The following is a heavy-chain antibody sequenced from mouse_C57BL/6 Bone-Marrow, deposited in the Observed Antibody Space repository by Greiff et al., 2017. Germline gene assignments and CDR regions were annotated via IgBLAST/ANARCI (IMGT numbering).Heavy chain of an antibody. CDR1: GYTFTGYW. Sequence: QVQLQQSGAELMKPGASVKLSCKATGYTFTGYWIEWVKQRPGHGLEWIGEILPGSGSTYYNAKFKGKATFTADTASNTAYMQLISLTTEDSAIYYCARPPYYYGSEGFAYWGQGTLVTVSA. V-gene: IGHV1-9*01. J-gene: IGHJ3*01. CDR2: ILPGSGST. D-gene: IGHD1-1*01. CDR3: ARPPYYYGSEGFAY.